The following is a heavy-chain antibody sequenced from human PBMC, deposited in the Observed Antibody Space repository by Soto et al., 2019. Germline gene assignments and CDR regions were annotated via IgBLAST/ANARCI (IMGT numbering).Heavy chain of an antibody. V-gene: IGHV1-69*12. CDR3: ARGYQLLRYYYYGMDV. CDR1: GGTFSSYA. Sequence: QVQLVQSGAEVKKPGSSVKVSCKASGGTFSSYAISWVRQAPGQGLEWMGGIIPIFGTANYAQKFQGRVTITEDYSTSTAYMELSSLRSEDTAVYYCARGYQLLRYYYYGMDVWGQGTTVTVSS. CDR2: IIPIFGTA. J-gene: IGHJ6*02. D-gene: IGHD2-2*01.